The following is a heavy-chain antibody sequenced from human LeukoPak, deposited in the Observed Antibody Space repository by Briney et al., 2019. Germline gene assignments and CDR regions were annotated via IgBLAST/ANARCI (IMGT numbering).Heavy chain of an antibody. CDR2: ISAYNGNT. CDR3: ARGGHCGGGNCYSVAPYYYFYGMDV. Sequence: ASVKVSCKASGYTFISYGISWVRQAPGQGLEWMGWISAYNGNTNYAQKRQGRVTMTTDTSTSTAYMELRSLRSDDTAVYYCARGGHCGGGNCYSVAPYYYFYGMDVWGQGTTVSVSS. CDR1: GYTFISYG. V-gene: IGHV1-18*01. D-gene: IGHD2-15*01. J-gene: IGHJ6*02.